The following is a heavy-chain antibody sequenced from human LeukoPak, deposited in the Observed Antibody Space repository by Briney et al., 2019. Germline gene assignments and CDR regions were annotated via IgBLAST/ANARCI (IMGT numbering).Heavy chain of an antibody. CDR3: AKDVIFYWAFDI. CDR2: ISGSRGLT. V-gene: IGHV3-23*01. J-gene: IGHJ3*02. Sequence: GGSLRLSCAASGFTFSSYAMSWVRQAPGKGLEGVSTISGSRGLTHYADSVKGRFTVSRDNSKNTLYLQMNSLRAEDTAVYYCAKDVIFYWAFDIWGQGTMVTVSS. D-gene: IGHD3-9*01. CDR1: GFTFSSYA.